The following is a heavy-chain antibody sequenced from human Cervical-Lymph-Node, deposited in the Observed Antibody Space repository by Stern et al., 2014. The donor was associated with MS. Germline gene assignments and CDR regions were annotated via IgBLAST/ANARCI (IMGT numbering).Heavy chain of an antibody. V-gene: IGHV1-2*06. CDR1: GYSFTGNY. D-gene: IGHD5-18*01. J-gene: IGHJ4*02. CDR2: TNPNSGDS. CDR3: ARERGRAGPAMAYY. Sequence: MQLVESGAEVKKPGASVKVSCKAAGYSFTGNYIHWLRQAPGQGLEWMGRTNPNSGDSNYALKFQGRVTMTRDTSISTAYMNLNRLGIDDTAVYYCARERGRAGPAMAYYWGQGTLVTVSS.